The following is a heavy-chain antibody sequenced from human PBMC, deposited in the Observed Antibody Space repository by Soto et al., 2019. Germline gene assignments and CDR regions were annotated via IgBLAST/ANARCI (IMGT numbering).Heavy chain of an antibody. Sequence: QVKLVQSGADVKKPGASVKVSCQTSGYNFIANAVHWVRQAPGQGLEWMGWINCDNGNTKYSREMLGRHTISRDKSASTVYMELSALTAEDTAVYFCARDDVGSAWPYWGQGTLVSVSS. V-gene: IGHV1-3*01. D-gene: IGHD6-19*01. CDR2: INCDNGNT. J-gene: IGHJ4*02. CDR3: ARDDVGSAWPY. CDR1: GYNFIANA.